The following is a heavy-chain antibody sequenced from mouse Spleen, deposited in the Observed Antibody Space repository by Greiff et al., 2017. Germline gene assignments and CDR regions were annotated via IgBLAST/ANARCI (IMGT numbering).Heavy chain of an antibody. V-gene: IGHV5-17*01. CDR3: ARDDYDLYYAMDY. D-gene: IGHD2-4*01. CDR1: GFTFSDYG. Sequence: EVQVVESGGGLVKPGGSLKLSCAASGFTFSDYGMHWVRQAPEKGLEWVAYISSGSSTIYYADTVKGRFTISRDNAKNTLFLQMTSLRSEDTAMYYCARDDYDLYYAMDYWGQGTSVTVSS. CDR2: ISSGSSTI. J-gene: IGHJ4*01.